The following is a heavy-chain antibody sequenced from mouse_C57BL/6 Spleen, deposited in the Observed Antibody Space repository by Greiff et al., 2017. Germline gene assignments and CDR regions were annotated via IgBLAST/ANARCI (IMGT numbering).Heavy chain of an antibody. CDR3: ASLCGNYYFDY. V-gene: IGHV1-61*01. Sequence: QVQLQQPGAELVRPGSSVKLSCKASGYTFTSYWMDWVKQRPGQGLEWIGNIYPSDSETHYNQKFKDKATLTVDKSSSTAYMQLSSLTSEDSAVYYCASLCGNYYFDYWGQGTTLTVSS. CDR2: IYPSDSET. CDR1: GYTFTSYW. J-gene: IGHJ2*01. D-gene: IGHD2-1*01.